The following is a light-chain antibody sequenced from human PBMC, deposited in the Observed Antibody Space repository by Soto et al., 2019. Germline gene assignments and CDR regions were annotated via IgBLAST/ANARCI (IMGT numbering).Light chain of an antibody. CDR2: DAS. CDR1: EDITNY. J-gene: IGKJ4*01. CDR3: QQLTRYPST. V-gene: IGKV1-9*01. Sequence: IQLTQSPSSLSASVGDRVTVTCRASEDITNYLAWYQQKVGKAPKLLIYDASTLHSGVPSRFSGSGSGTDFTLTISGLQPEDFATYYCQQLTRYPSTFGGGTRWISN.